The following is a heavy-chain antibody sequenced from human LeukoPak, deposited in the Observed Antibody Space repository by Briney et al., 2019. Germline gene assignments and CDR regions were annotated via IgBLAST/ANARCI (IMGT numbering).Heavy chain of an antibody. CDR2: ISGSGDNT. Sequence: GGSLRLSCVVSGFTFNSCWMNWVRQAPGKGLEWVSGISGSGDNTYYADSVKGRFTISRDNSKNTLYVQVNSLGTEDTAAYYCAKGSYYDSSGSFYFDYWGQGTLVTVSS. CDR3: AKGSYYDSSGSFYFDY. D-gene: IGHD3-22*01. V-gene: IGHV3-23*01. CDR1: GFTFNSCW. J-gene: IGHJ4*02.